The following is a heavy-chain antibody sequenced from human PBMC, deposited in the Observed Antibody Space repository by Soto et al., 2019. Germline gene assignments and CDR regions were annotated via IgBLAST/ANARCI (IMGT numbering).Heavy chain of an antibody. V-gene: IGHV2-5*01. CDR2: LHRNDDK. CDR3: AHTKDSSGFLTS. D-gene: IGHD3-22*01. Sequence: SGPTLVNPTQTLTLTCSFSGFSLSAYGVRVIWFRQPPGETLQWRALLHRNDDKRYSPYLKSRLTITKHTSKNQVVLTLTNLDPVDTGTYFCAHTKDSSGFLTSWGQGILVTVSS. J-gene: IGHJ4*02. CDR1: GFSLSAYGVR.